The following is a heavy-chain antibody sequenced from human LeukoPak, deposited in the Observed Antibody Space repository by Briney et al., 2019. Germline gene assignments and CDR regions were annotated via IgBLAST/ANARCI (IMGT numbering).Heavy chain of an antibody. D-gene: IGHD2-2*02. Sequence: SQTLSLTCIVSGGSIINGDYYWSWIRQPPGKGLEWIGYIYHNGDTYYNPSLKSRVSISVDTSKNQFSLKLSSVTAAGTAVYYCARAGVVPAAINRAFDIWGQGSVVTVSS. V-gene: IGHV4-30-4*08. CDR3: ARAGVVPAAINRAFDI. CDR1: GGSIINGDYY. J-gene: IGHJ3*02. CDR2: IYHNGDT.